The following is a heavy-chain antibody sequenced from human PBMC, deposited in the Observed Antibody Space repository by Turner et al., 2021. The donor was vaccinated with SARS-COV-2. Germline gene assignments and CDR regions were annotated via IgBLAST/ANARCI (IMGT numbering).Heavy chain of an antibody. Sequence: QVQLVQSGAEVKKPGSSVKVSCKASGGTFSSYAISWVRQAPGQGLEWMGGIIPISGTANYAQKFQGRVTITADESTSTAYMELSSLRSEDTAVYYCARGKNCYGSGSYYPTHYYYGMDVWGQGTTVTVSS. D-gene: IGHD3-10*01. J-gene: IGHJ6*02. CDR2: IIPISGTA. V-gene: IGHV1-69*01. CDR3: ARGKNCYGSGSYYPTHYYYGMDV. CDR1: GGTFSSYA.